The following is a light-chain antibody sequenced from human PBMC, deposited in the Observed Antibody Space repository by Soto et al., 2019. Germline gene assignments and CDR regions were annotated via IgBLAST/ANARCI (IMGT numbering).Light chain of an antibody. CDR2: DVS. CDR1: SSDVGGYNY. CDR3: SSYTSSSTPRVV. Sequence: QSALTQPASVSGSPGQSITISCTGTSSDVGGYNYVSWYQQHPGKAPKLMIYDVSNRPSGVSNRFSVSKSGNTASLTISGLQAEDEADYYGSSYTSSSTPRVVFGGGTKVTVL. J-gene: IGLJ2*01. V-gene: IGLV2-14*01.